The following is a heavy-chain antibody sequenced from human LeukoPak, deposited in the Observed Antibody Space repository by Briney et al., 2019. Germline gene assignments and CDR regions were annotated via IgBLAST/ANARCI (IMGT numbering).Heavy chain of an antibody. CDR3: ARGRHSYESSDYYYEGDAFDI. V-gene: IGHV1-46*01. CDR1: GDTFTSYY. Sequence: ASVKVSCKASGDTFTSYYMHWVRQSPGQGLEGMGIINPSGDSTSSAQTFQGRVTMTRDMSTSTVYMALSSLRTEDTAVYYCARGRHSYESSDYYYEGDAFDIWGQGTMVTVSS. D-gene: IGHD3-22*01. CDR2: INPSGDST. J-gene: IGHJ3*02.